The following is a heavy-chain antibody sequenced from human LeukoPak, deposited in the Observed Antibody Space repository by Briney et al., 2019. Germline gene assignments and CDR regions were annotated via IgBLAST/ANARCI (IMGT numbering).Heavy chain of an antibody. CDR1: GGTFSSYA. CDR2: IIPIFGTA. Sequence: SVKVSCKASGGTFSSYAISWVRQAPGQGLEWMGGIIPIFGTANYAQKFQGRVTITADESTSTAYMELSSLRSEDTAVDYCARITSGYYYGSGAYYFDYWGQGTLVTVSS. V-gene: IGHV1-69*01. J-gene: IGHJ4*02. CDR3: ARITSGYYYGSGAYYFDY. D-gene: IGHD3-10*01.